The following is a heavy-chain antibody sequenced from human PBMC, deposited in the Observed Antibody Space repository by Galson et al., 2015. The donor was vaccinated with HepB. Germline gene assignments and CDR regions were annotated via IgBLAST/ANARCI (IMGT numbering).Heavy chain of an antibody. V-gene: IGHV3-15*01. Sequence: SLRLSCAASGFTFNNAWMSWVRQAPGKGLEWVGRIKSKTDGGTTDYAAPVQGRFSICRDDLKNILYLQMNCLNTDDTAVYYCTTDRTFSSVYSVNNYYYAMHVWGQGTTVTVSS. J-gene: IGHJ6*02. D-gene: IGHD6-25*01. CDR1: GFTFNNAW. CDR3: TTDRTFSSVYSVNNYYYAMHV. CDR2: IKSKTDGGTT.